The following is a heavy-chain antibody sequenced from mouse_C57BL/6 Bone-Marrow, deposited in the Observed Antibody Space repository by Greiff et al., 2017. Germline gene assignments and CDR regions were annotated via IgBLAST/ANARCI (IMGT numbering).Heavy chain of an antibody. V-gene: IGHV1-39*01. Sequence: EVQLQESGPELVKPGASVKLSCKASGYSFTDYNMNWVSQSHGKSLEWIGVINPNYGTTSYNQKFKGKSTLTVDQSYSTAYMQLNSLTSEDSAVYYCASGYDDDYAMDYWGQGTSVTVSA. CDR3: ASGYDDDYAMDY. J-gene: IGHJ4*01. D-gene: IGHD2-4*01. CDR2: INPNYGTT. CDR1: GYSFTDYN.